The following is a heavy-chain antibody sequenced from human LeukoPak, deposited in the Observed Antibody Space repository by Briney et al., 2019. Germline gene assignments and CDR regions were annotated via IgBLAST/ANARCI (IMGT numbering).Heavy chain of an antibody. CDR3: AATPPHYDIFDY. V-gene: IGHV3-43D*03. CDR2: ISWDGGST. D-gene: IGHD4-17*01. J-gene: IGHJ4*02. CDR1: GFTFTTYS. Sequence: GGSLRLSCEASGFTFTTYSMTWVRQAPGKGLEWVSLISWDGGSTYYADSVKGRFTISRDNSKNSLYLQMNSLRAEDTALYYCAATPPHYDIFDYWGQGTLVTVSS.